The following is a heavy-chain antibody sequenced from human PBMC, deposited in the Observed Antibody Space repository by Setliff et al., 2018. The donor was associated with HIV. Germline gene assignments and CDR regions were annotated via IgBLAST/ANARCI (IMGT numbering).Heavy chain of an antibody. D-gene: IGHD6-19*01. CDR1: GFTFGDYA. CDR3: ARLNGNSSGWYFDY. V-gene: IGHV4-59*01. Sequence: ESLKISCPASGFTFGDYAVSWIRQPPGKGLECIGYIYYSGSTNYNPSLKSRVTISVDTSKSQFSLKLSAVTAADTAVYYCARLNGNSSGWYFDYWGQGTLVTVSS. J-gene: IGHJ4*02. CDR2: IYYSGST.